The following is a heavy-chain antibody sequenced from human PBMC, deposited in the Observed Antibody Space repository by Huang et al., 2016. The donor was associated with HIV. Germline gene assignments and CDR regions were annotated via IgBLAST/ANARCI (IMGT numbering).Heavy chain of an antibody. V-gene: IGHV5-51*01. CDR3: ARQGVGDFVVEPTGLGAFDI. D-gene: IGHD2-2*01. CDR2: TYPGDPDP. CDR1: GYTFNGYW. J-gene: IGHJ3*02. Sequence: EVQLVQSGAVVKKPGESLKISCKGSGYTFNGYWIGWVRQMPGKGLAWGGITYPGDPDPTYSPAFQGQVTISADKSISTAYLQWSGLKASDTAMYYCARQGVGDFVVEPTGLGAFDIWGQGTMVTVSS.